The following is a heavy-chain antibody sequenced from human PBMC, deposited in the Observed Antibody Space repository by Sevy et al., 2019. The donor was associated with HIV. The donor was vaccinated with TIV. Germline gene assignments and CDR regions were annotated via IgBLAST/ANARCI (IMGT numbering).Heavy chain of an antibody. Sequence: SETLSLTCSVSGGSVSSGSYYWSWIRQPPGKGLEWIGYISYIGSTNYNPSLKSQVTISVDTSKNQLSLRLSSVTAADTAVYYCVRDRIAAAGGYFDYWGQGTLVTVSS. J-gene: IGHJ4*02. CDR3: VRDRIAAAGGYFDY. D-gene: IGHD6-13*01. CDR1: GGSVSSGSYY. V-gene: IGHV4-61*01. CDR2: ISYIGST.